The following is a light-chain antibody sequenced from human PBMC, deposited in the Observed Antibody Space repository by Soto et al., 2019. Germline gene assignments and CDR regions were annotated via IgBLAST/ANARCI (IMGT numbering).Light chain of an antibody. CDR2: EVR. J-gene: IGLJ3*02. CDR1: MRDVGAYNL. V-gene: IGLV2-14*01. CDR3: SAYNARSTLV. Sequence: QSALTQPASVSGSAGQSITISCSGTMRDVGAYNLVSWYQQHPGTAPKLIIYEVRNRPSGISSRFSGSRSGNTASLTISGRQSADEGDYYCSAYNARSTLVFGGGTKLTVL.